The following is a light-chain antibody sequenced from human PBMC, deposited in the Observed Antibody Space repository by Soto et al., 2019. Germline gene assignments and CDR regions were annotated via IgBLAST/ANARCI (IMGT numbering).Light chain of an antibody. CDR2: DAS. Sequence: DIQMSHSPATLAAYVGDRVTITCRASQSVSSWLGSYQQKPAKAPTILIYDASSMESGVPPKFSGSESATEFTLPISSLHPDDFATYYCQQYSGFSTWMFGQGTQVDI. CDR1: QSVSSW. J-gene: IGKJ1*01. V-gene: IGKV1-5*01. CDR3: QQYSGFSTWM.